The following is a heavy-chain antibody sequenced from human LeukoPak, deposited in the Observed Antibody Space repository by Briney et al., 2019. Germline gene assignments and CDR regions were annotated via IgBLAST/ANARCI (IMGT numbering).Heavy chain of an antibody. CDR3: ARARIVGDDSKGYYYYGMDV. D-gene: IGHD3-22*01. CDR2: INHSGST. V-gene: IGHV4-34*01. J-gene: IGHJ6*02. CDR1: GGSFSGYY. Sequence: SETLSLTCAVYGGSFSGYYWSWIRQPPGKGLEWIGEINHSGSTNYNPSLKSRVTISVDTSKNQFSLKLSSVTAADTAVYYCARARIVGDDSKGYYYYGMDVWGQGTTVTVSS.